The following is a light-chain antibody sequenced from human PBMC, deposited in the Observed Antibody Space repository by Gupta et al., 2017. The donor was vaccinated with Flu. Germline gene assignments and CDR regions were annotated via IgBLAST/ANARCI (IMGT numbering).Light chain of an antibody. CDR1: QSISSS. CDR2: AAS. Sequence: QSPSSLSASVGDRVTITCRASQSISSSLNWYQQKPGKAPKLLIYAASSLQSGVPSRFSGSGSGTDFTLTISSLQPEDFATYYCQQRDSTPRTFGQGTKVEIK. V-gene: IGKV1-39*01. CDR3: QQRDSTPRT. J-gene: IGKJ1*01.